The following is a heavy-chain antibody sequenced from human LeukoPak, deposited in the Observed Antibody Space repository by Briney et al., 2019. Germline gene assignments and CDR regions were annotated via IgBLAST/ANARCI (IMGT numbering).Heavy chain of an antibody. CDR2: INSDGSST. D-gene: IGHD3-10*01. CDR3: ASSMVRGVIGH. Sequence: GGSLRLSCAASGFTFSSYWMHWVRQAPGKGLVWVSRINSDGSSTSYADSVKGRFTISRDNAKNTLYLQMNSLRAEDTAVYYCASSMVRGVIGHWGQGTLVTVSS. V-gene: IGHV3-74*01. CDR1: GFTFSSYW. J-gene: IGHJ5*02.